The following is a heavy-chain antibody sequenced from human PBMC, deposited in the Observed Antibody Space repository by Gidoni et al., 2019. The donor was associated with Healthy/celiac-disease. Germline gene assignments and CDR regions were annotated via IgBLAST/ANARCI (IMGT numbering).Heavy chain of an antibody. Sequence: QVQLVQSGAEVKKPGSSVKVSCKASGGTFSSYAISWVRQAPGQGLEWMGGIIPIFGTANYAQKFQGRVTITADESTSTAYMELSSLRSEDTAVYYCARELRFLEWLFRKETGEGYYYYGMDVWGQGTTVTVSS. CDR1: GGTFSSYA. CDR2: IIPIFGTA. D-gene: IGHD3-3*01. J-gene: IGHJ6*02. CDR3: ARELRFLEWLFRKETGEGYYYYGMDV. V-gene: IGHV1-69*01.